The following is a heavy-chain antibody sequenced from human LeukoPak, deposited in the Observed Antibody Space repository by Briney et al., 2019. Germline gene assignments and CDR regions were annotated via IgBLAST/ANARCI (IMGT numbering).Heavy chain of an antibody. V-gene: IGHV4-61*02. CDR2: IYTSGST. CDR1: GGSISSGTYF. J-gene: IGHJ1*01. CDR3: ASEVPASIDYFQH. D-gene: IGHD2-2*02. Sequence: SETLSLTCTVSGGSISSGTYFWSWIRQPAGKGLEWIGRIYTSGSTNYNPSPKSRVTMSVDTSRNQFSLRLSSVTAADTAVYYCASEVPASIDYFQHWGQGTLVTVSS.